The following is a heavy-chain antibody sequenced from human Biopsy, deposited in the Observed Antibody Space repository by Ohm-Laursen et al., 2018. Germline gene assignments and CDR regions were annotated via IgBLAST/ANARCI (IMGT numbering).Heavy chain of an antibody. J-gene: IGHJ4*02. D-gene: IGHD4/OR15-4a*01. V-gene: IGHV4-34*01. CDR3: ARGGASDY. CDR1: GGSISSYY. CDR2: INRSGGA. Sequence: TLSLTCPVSGGSISSYYWSWIRLSPGKGLEWIGEINRSGGATYNPSLTRRVTMSIDTSNNQFSLKLSSVTAADAAIYYCARGGASDYWGRGTLVTVSS.